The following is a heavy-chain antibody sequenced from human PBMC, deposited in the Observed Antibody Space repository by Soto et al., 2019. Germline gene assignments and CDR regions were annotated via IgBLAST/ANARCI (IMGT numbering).Heavy chain of an antibody. Sequence: SETLSLTCTVSGGSINNHYWSWIRQPPGKGLEWIGYIYYTGSTNYNPSLKSRVTMSVDTSKNQFSLNLTSLTAADTAIYYCAATTISQGSAFDVWGQGIAVTVSS. V-gene: IGHV4-59*11. J-gene: IGHJ3*01. CDR2: IYYTGST. CDR1: GGSINNHY. CDR3: AATTISQGSAFDV. D-gene: IGHD3-10*01.